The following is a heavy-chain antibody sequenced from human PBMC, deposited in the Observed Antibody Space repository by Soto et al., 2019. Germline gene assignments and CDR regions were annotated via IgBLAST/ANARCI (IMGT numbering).Heavy chain of an antibody. V-gene: IGHV3-30-3*01. CDR2: ISYDGSNK. D-gene: IGHD3-3*01. CDR3: ARESMYYDFWSGYYNYYYYGMDV. CDR1: GFTFSSYA. Sequence: QVQLVESGGGVVQPGRSLRLSCAASGFTFSSYAMHWVRQAPGKGLEWVAVISYDGSNKYYADSVKGRFTISRDNSKNALYLQMNSLRGEDTAVYYCARESMYYDFWSGYYNYYYYGMDVWGQGTTVTVSS. J-gene: IGHJ6*02.